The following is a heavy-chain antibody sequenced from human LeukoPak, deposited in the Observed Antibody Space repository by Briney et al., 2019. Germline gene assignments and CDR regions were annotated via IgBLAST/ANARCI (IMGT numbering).Heavy chain of an antibody. CDR1: GFTFSNFG. Sequence: PGGSLRLSCAASGFTFSNFGMHWVRQAPGKRLEWVAVISYDGSSKYYADSVKGRFTISRDNSKNTLYLQMNSLRAEDTAVYYCARATYYYDSRLDYWGQGTLVTVSS. CDR2: ISYDGSSK. V-gene: IGHV3-30*03. CDR3: ARATYYYDSRLDY. J-gene: IGHJ4*02. D-gene: IGHD3-22*01.